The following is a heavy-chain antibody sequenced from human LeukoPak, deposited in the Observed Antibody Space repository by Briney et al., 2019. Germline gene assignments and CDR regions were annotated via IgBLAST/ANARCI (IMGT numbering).Heavy chain of an antibody. V-gene: IGHV3-48*04. Sequence: GGSLRLSCAASGFTFSSYSMNWVRQAPGKGLEWVSYISSSSTIYYADSVKGRFTISRDNAKNSLYLQMNSLRAEDTAVYYCARATYYYDSSPEAIDYWGQGTLVTVSS. D-gene: IGHD3-22*01. J-gene: IGHJ4*02. CDR2: ISSSSTI. CDR1: GFTFSSYS. CDR3: ARATYYYDSSPEAIDY.